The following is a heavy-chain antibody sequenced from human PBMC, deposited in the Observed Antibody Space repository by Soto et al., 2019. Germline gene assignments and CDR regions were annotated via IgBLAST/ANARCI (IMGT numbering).Heavy chain of an antibody. CDR1: GFTFSDYE. Sequence: EVQLVESGGGLVQPGGSLRLSCAASGFTFSDYEMNWVRQAPGKGLEWVSYISGSGISIYYAASTKGRFTISRDNAKKSVHLQMESLRVEDTAVYYCARGRAAVISDLWGKGTLVTVSA. J-gene: IGHJ1*01. CDR2: ISGSGISI. CDR3: ARGRAAVISDL. V-gene: IGHV3-48*03. D-gene: IGHD2-21*01.